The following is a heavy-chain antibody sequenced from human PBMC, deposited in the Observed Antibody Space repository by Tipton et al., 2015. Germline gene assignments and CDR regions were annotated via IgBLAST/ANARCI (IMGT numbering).Heavy chain of an antibody. CDR1: SDSISKYY. D-gene: IGHD3-16*01. Sequence: TLSLTCSVSSDSISKYYWSWIRQSPGKGLEWIGYISYSGTTNYNPSLKSRVTISVDTSKNQFFLRVTSVTAADTAVYYCARIRGRYVLDHWGQGTLVTVSS. V-gene: IGHV4-59*12. CDR2: ISYSGTT. CDR3: ARIRGRYVLDH. J-gene: IGHJ4*02.